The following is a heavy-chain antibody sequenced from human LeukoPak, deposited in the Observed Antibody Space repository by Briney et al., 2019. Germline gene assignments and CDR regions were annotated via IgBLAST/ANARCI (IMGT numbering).Heavy chain of an antibody. CDR2: ISSSSSYI. J-gene: IGHJ6*02. Sequence: GGSLRLSCAASGFTFSSYSMNWVRQAPGKGLEWVSSISSSSSYIYYADSVKGRFTISRDNAKNSLYLQMDSLRAEDTAVYYCARDLVVVPAASVDYYYGMDVWGQGTTVTVSS. CDR1: GFTFSSYS. CDR3: ARDLVVVPAASVDYYYGMDV. V-gene: IGHV3-21*01. D-gene: IGHD2-2*01.